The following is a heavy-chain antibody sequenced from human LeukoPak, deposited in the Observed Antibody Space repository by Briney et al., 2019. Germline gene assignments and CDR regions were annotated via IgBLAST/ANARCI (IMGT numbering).Heavy chain of an antibody. CDR3: ARDKIVGASKFDY. Sequence: GGSLRLSCAVSGFTSSNYWMSWVRQAPGKGLEWVAHIKQDESEKYYVDSVKGRFTISRDNAKNSLYLQMNSLRAEDTAIYYCARDKIVGASKFDYWGQGTLVTVSS. J-gene: IGHJ4*02. CDR2: IKQDESEK. D-gene: IGHD1-26*01. V-gene: IGHV3-7*01. CDR1: GFTSSNYW.